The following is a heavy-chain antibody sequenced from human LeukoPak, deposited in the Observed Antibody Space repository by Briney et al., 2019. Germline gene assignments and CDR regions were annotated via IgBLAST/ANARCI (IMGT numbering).Heavy chain of an antibody. Sequence: PGGSLRLSCAASGFTFDDFAMHWVRQVPGKGLEWVSSISRDSGNIGYADSVKGRFTISRENAKNSLYLQMNSLTAEDMALYYCAKGACSSTRCFIDYWGQGTQVTVSS. J-gene: IGHJ4*02. V-gene: IGHV3-9*03. CDR2: ISRDSGNI. D-gene: IGHD2-2*01. CDR1: GFTFDDFA. CDR3: AKGACSSTRCFIDY.